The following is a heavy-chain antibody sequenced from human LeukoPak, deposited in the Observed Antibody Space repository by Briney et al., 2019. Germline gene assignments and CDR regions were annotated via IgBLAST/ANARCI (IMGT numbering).Heavy chain of an antibody. V-gene: IGHV4-39*02. Sequence: NPSETLSLTCTVSGGSISSSSYYWGWIRQPPGKGLEWIGSIYYSGSTYYNPSLKSRVTIPVDTSKNQFSLKLSSVTAADTAVYYCAREVPSFLTDYWGQGTLVTVSS. CDR2: IYYSGST. CDR3: AREVPSFLTDY. CDR1: GGSISSSSYY. J-gene: IGHJ4*02. D-gene: IGHD1-1*01.